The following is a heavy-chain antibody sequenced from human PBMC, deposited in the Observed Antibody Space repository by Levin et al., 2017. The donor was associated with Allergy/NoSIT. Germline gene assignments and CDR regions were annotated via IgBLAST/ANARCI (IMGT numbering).Heavy chain of an antibody. CDR3: ASGYSYEDAFDM. D-gene: IGHD5-24*01. J-gene: IGHJ3*02. CDR2: IIPMLGIT. Sequence: GASVKVSCKPSGGTFSSYTISWVRQAPGQGLEWMGRIIPMLGITNYAQKLQGRVTITADKSTSTAYMELSSLRSEDTAVYYCASGYSYEDAFDMWGQGTMVTVSS. V-gene: IGHV1-69*02. CDR1: GGTFSSYT.